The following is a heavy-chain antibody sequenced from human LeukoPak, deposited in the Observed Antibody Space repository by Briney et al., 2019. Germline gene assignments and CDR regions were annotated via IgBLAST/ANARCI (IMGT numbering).Heavy chain of an antibody. V-gene: IGHV3-23*01. J-gene: IGHJ6*02. Sequence: GGSLRLSCAASGFTFSSYAMSRVRQAPGKGLEWVSAISGSGGSTYYADSVKGRFTISRDNSKNTLYLQMNSLRAEDTAVYYCAKDSTPVRGHYYYYGMDVWGQGTTVTVS. CDR2: ISGSGGST. CDR1: GFTFSSYA. CDR3: AKDSTPVRGHYYYYGMDV. D-gene: IGHD3-16*01.